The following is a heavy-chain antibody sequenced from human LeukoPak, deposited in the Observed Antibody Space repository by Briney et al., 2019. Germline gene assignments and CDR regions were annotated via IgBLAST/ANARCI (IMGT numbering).Heavy chain of an antibody. V-gene: IGHV3-23*01. D-gene: IGHD3-22*01. J-gene: IGHJ4*02. CDR1: GFTFSRYA. CDR2: ITSGGDHT. CDR3: AKDGLSYDTSAHVYYFDY. Sequence: GGSLRLSCAASGFTFSRYAVTWVRQAPGKGLEWVSAITSGGDHTYYAGSVRGRFSISRDNSKNTLYLQMNGLTAEDTALYFCAKDGLSYDTSAHVYYFDYWGQGTLVAVSS.